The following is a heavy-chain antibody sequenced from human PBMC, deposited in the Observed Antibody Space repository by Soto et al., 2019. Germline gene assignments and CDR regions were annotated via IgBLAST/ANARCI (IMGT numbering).Heavy chain of an antibody. J-gene: IGHJ4*02. V-gene: IGHV4-30-4*01. CDR3: ARSTYYYDSSADFGPYY. D-gene: IGHD3-22*01. CDR2: IYYSGST. Sequence: PSETLSLTCTVSGGAISSGDYYWSWIRQPPWNGLEWIGYIYYSGSTYYNPSLKSRVTISVDTSKNQFSLKLSSVTAADTAVYYCARSTYYYDSSADFGPYYWGQGTLVTVSS. CDR1: GGAISSGDYY.